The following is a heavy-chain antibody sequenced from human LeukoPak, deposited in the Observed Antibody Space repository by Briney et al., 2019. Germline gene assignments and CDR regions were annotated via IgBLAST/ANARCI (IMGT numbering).Heavy chain of an antibody. Sequence: GGSLRLSCATSGFSFSNAWMNWVRQAPGKGLEWVSVIYSGGSTYYADSVKGRFTISRDNSKNTLYLQMNSLRAEDTAVYYCARGALYRYYFDYWGQGTLVTVSS. J-gene: IGHJ4*02. CDR1: GFSFSNAW. D-gene: IGHD4-17*01. CDR3: ARGALYRYYFDY. CDR2: IYSGGST. V-gene: IGHV3-53*01.